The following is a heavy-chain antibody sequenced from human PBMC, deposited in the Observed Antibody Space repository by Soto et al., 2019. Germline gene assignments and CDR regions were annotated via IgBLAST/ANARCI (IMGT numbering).Heavy chain of an antibody. Sequence: GGSLRLSCAVSGFNVWNNYMSWARQAPGKGLEWVSFIYSGGSTHYADSVKGRFTISRDNSENMVFLQMNSLNAEDTAVYYCARAGIAVDRYWYFDLWGRGTLVTVSS. D-gene: IGHD6-19*01. CDR2: IYSGGST. J-gene: IGHJ2*01. V-gene: IGHV3-66*01. CDR1: GFNVWNNY. CDR3: ARAGIAVDRYWYFDL.